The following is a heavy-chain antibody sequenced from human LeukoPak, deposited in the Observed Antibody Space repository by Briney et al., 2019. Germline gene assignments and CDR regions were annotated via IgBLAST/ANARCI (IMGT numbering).Heavy chain of an antibody. Sequence: SETLSLTCAVYGGSFSGYYWSWIRQPPGKGLEWIGEINHSGSTNYNPSLKSRVIISVDTSKNQFSLKLSSVTAADTAVYYCARRIVGARRIFDYWGQGTLVTVSS. CDR3: ARRIVGARRIFDY. CDR1: GGSFSGYY. D-gene: IGHD1-26*01. CDR2: INHSGST. V-gene: IGHV4-34*01. J-gene: IGHJ4*02.